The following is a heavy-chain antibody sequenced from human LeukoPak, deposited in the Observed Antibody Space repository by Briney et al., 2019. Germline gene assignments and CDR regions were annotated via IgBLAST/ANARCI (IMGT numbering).Heavy chain of an antibody. Sequence: PSETLSLTCTVSGGSISSYYWSWIRQPPGKGLEWIAYIYYSGSTNYNPSLKSRVTISVDTSKNQFSLKLSSVTAADTAVYYCARSGRHYYDSSGYYPPDAFDIWGQGTMVTVSS. D-gene: IGHD3-22*01. CDR2: IYYSGST. J-gene: IGHJ3*02. CDR1: GGSISSYY. CDR3: ARSGRHYYDSSGYYPPDAFDI. V-gene: IGHV4-59*08.